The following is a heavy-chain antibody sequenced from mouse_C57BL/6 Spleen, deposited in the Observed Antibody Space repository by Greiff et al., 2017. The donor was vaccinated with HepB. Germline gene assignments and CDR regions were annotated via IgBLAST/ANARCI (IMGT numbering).Heavy chain of an antibody. CDR1: GFTFSSYA. Sequence: EVQGVESGEGLVKPGGSLKLSCAASGFTFSSYAMSWVRQTPEKRLEWVAYISSGGDYIYYADTVKGRFTISRDNARNTLYLQMSSLKSEDTAMYYCTRDGEGGYYFDYWGQGTTLTVSS. D-gene: IGHD2-3*01. CDR2: ISSGGDYI. J-gene: IGHJ2*01. V-gene: IGHV5-9-1*02. CDR3: TRDGEGGYYFDY.